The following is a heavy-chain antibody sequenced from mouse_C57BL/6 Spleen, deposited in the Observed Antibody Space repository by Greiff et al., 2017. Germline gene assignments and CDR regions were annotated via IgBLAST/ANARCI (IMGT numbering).Heavy chain of an antibody. Sequence: QVQLKESGPELVKPGASVKISCKASGYSFTSYYIHWVKQRPGQGLEWIGWIYPGSGNTKYNEQFKGKATLTADTSSSTAYMQLSSLTSEDSAVYYCARQYRDFDYWGQGTTLTVSS. CDR1: GYSFTSYY. CDR2: IYPGSGNT. J-gene: IGHJ2*01. D-gene: IGHD1-3*01. CDR3: ARQYRDFDY. V-gene: IGHV1-66*01.